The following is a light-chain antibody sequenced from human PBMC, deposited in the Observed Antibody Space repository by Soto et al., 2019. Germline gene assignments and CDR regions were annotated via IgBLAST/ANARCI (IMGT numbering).Light chain of an antibody. V-gene: IGLV2-11*01. Sequence: QSALTQPRSVSGSPGQSVTISCTGTSSDVGGYNYVSWYQQHPGKAPKLMIYDVSKRPSGVPDRLSGSKSGNTASLTISGLQAEDEADYYYCSYAGSYTYVFGTGTQLTVL. CDR1: SSDVGGYNY. CDR3: CSYAGSYTYV. J-gene: IGLJ1*01. CDR2: DVS.